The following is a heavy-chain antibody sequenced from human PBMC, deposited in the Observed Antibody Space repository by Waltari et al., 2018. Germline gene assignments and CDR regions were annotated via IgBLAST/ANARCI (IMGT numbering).Heavy chain of an antibody. CDR2: IKSDGTTT. CDR1: GFTFSSYW. CDR3: ANFYCGGDCYPN. J-gene: IGHJ4*02. V-gene: IGHV3-74*01. D-gene: IGHD2-21*02. Sequence: EVQLVESGGGLVQPGGSLRLSCAASGFTFSSYWMHWVRQAPGKGLVWVSLIKSDGTTTNYADSVKGRFTSSRDNAKNTLYLQMNSLRVEDTAVYYCANFYCGGDCYPNWGQGTLVTVSS.